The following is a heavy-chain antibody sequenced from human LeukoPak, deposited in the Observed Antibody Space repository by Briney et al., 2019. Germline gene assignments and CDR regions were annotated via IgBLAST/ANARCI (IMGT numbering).Heavy chain of an antibody. V-gene: IGHV4-34*01. CDR3: ARGMYFDY. CDR2: INHSGST. CDR1: GVSFSGYY. Sequence: SETLSLTCAVYGVSFSGYYWCWIRQPPGKGLEWIGEINHSGSTNYNPSLKSRVTISVDTSKNQFSLKLSSVTAADTAVYYCARGMYFDYWGQGTLVTVSS. J-gene: IGHJ4*02. D-gene: IGHD2-8*01.